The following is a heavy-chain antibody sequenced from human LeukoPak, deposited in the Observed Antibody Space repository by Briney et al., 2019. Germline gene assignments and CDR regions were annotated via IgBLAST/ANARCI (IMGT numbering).Heavy chain of an antibody. V-gene: IGHV3-21*01. Sequence: PGGSLRLSCAASGFTFSSYSMNWVRQAPGKGLEWVSSISSSSSYIYYADSVKGRFTISRDNAKNSLYLQMNSLRAEDTAVYYCARSTPSPVVTTEALDYWGPGALVTVSS. J-gene: IGHJ4*02. CDR3: ARSTPSPVVTTEALDY. CDR1: GFTFSSYS. CDR2: ISSSSSYI. D-gene: IGHD2-21*02.